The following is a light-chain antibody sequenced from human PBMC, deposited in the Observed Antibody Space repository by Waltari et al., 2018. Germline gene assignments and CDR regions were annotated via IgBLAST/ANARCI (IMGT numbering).Light chain of an antibody. V-gene: IGLV1-44*01. CDR2: NNK. CDR1: SSNIGGNT. CDR3: AAWDDSLNAVV. J-gene: IGLJ2*01. Sequence: QSVLTQPPSASGTPGQRVTISCSGSSSNIGGNTVNWYQQLPGAAPKLLIYNNKQRPAGVPDRFSGSKSGTSASLAISSLQSEDEAHYYCAAWDDSLNAVVFGGGTKLTVL.